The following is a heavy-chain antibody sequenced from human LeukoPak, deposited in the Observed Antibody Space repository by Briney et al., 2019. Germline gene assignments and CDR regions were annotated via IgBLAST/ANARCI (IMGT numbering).Heavy chain of an antibody. V-gene: IGHV1-69*13. J-gene: IGHJ1*01. D-gene: IGHD3-22*01. CDR1: GGTFSSYA. CDR3: ARPPLNYYDSSGYYYVSYFQH. CDR2: IIPIYGTA. Sequence: GASVKVSCKASGGTFSSYAISWVRQAPAQGLEWMGGIIPIYGTANYAQKFQGRVTITADESTSTAYMELSSLRSEDTAVYYCARPPLNYYDSSGYYYVSYFQHWGQGTLVTVSS.